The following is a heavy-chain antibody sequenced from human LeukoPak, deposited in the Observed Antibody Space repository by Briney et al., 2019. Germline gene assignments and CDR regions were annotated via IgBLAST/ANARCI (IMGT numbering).Heavy chain of an antibody. CDR2: IYYSGST. CDR1: GGSISSSSYY. Sequence: SETLSHTCTVSGGSISSSSYYWGWIRQPPGKGLEWIGSIYYSGSTYYNPSLKSRVTISADTSKNQFSLRLNSVTAADTAVYYCARGDGSGTYYRDYWGQGTLVTVSS. D-gene: IGHD3-10*01. J-gene: IGHJ4*02. V-gene: IGHV4-39*07. CDR3: ARGDGSGTYYRDY.